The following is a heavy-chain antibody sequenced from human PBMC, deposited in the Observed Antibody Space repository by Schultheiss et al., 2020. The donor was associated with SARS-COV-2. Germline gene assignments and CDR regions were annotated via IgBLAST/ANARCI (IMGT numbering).Heavy chain of an antibody. J-gene: IGHJ4*02. CDR1: GGSVSSGSYY. D-gene: IGHD3-22*01. CDR3: ARDGDYYDSSGYGDY. V-gene: IGHV4-61*01. Sequence: SQTLSLTCTVSGGSVSSGSYYWSWIRQPPGKGLEWIGYIYYSGSTYYNPSLKSRVTISVDTSKNQFSLKLSSVTAADTAVYYCARDGDYYDSSGYGDYWGQGTLVTVSS. CDR2: IYYSGST.